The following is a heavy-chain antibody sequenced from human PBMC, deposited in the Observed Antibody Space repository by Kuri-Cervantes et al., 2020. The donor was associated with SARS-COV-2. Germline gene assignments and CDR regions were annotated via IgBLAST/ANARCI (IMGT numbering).Heavy chain of an antibody. Sequence: ASVKVSCKASGYTFTGYYMHWVRQAPGQGLEWMGRINPNSGGTNYAQKFQGRVTMTRDTSISTAYMELSRLRSDDTAVYYCARAAMAVYYFDYWGQGTLVTVSS. CDR2: INPNSGGT. J-gene: IGHJ4*02. D-gene: IGHD5-18*01. CDR3: ARAAMAVYYFDY. V-gene: IGHV1-2*06. CDR1: GYTFTGYY.